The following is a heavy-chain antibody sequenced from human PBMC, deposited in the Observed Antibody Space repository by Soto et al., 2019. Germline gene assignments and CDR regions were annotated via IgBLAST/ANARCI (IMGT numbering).Heavy chain of an antibody. V-gene: IGHV4-34*01. D-gene: IGHD3-10*01. CDR2: INHSGST. Sequence: QVQLQQWGAGLLKPSETLSLTCAVYGGSFSGYYWSWIRQPPGKGLEWIGEINHSGSTNYNPCLKSRVTISVDTSKNQFSLKLSSVTAADTAVYDCARGRGAADYWGQGTLVTVSS. J-gene: IGHJ4*02. CDR3: ARGRGAADY. CDR1: GGSFSGYY.